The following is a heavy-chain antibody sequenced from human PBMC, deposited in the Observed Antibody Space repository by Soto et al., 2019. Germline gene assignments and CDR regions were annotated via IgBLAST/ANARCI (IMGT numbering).Heavy chain of an antibody. D-gene: IGHD5-18*01. CDR3: ARIPRYSFPTSDDLDS. J-gene: IGHJ4*02. V-gene: IGHV1-69*15. CDR2: ITPIYPTT. CDR1: GGTFYTYT. Sequence: QVQLVQSGAEVRKPGSSVQVSCKASGGTFYTYTFSWVRQAPGQGLEWMGSITPIYPTTNYAEKFQGRLTVTADGSTNTAYMELNSLTSDDTAGYYCARIPRYSFPTSDDLDSWGQGTLVTFSS.